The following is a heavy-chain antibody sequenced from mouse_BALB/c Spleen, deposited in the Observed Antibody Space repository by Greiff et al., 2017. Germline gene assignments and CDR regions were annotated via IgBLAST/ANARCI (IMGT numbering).Heavy chain of an antibody. CDR1: GYTFTSYW. J-gene: IGHJ3*01. CDR3: SRYWGYGNDAFAY. CDR2: INPSTGYT. D-gene: IGHD2-2*01. Sequence: QVQLQQSGAELAKPGASVKMSCKASGYTFTSYWMHWVKQRPGQGLEWIGYINPSTGYTEYNQKFKDKATLTADKSSSTAYMQLSSLTSEDSAVYYCSRYWGYGNDAFAYWGQGTQVTVSA. V-gene: IGHV1-7*01.